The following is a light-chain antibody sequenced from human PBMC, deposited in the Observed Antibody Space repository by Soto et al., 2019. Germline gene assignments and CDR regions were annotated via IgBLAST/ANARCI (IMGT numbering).Light chain of an antibody. V-gene: IGKV3-20*01. Sequence: EIVLTQSPGTLSLSPGERATLSCRASQSVSSSYLAWYQQKPGQAPRLLIYDASSRATGIPDRFSGNGSGTDFTLTISRLEPEDFAVYYCQQYGSSPWTFGQGTKVEIK. CDR1: QSVSSSY. CDR2: DAS. J-gene: IGKJ1*01. CDR3: QQYGSSPWT.